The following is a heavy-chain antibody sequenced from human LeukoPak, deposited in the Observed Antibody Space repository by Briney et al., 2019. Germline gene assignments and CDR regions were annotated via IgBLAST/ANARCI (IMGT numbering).Heavy chain of an antibody. J-gene: IGHJ5*02. CDR3: ARVTNGAWFDP. Sequence: GSLRLSCAASGFTFSSYEMNWVRQAPGKGLEWIGEVYHSGSTNYSPSLKSRVTISVDMSKNQFSLKLSSVTAADTAVYYCARVTNGAWFDPWGQGTLVTVSS. D-gene: IGHD3-10*01. CDR1: GFTFSSYE. V-gene: IGHV4-4*02. CDR2: VYHSGST.